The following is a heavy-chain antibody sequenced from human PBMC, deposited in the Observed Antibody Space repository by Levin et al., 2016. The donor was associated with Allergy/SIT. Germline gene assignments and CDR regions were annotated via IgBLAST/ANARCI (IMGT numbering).Heavy chain of an antibody. D-gene: IGHD1-26*01. J-gene: IGHJ6*02. V-gene: IGHV1-69*04. CDR1: GGSFSSYT. CDR3: ARDLGGASALDV. CDR2: IIPLHGVP. Sequence: SVKVSCKASGGSFSSYTITWVRQAPGQGLEWMGRIIPLHGVPEYAQKFQGRVTITADTSTNIAYMELSSLRSEDTATYYCARDLGGASALDVWGQGTTVTVSS.